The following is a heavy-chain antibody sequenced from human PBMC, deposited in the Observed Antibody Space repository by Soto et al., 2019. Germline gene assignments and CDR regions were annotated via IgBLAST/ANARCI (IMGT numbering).Heavy chain of an antibody. Sequence: PGGSLRLSCAASGFTFSSYAMNWVRQAPGKGLEWVSTISGSGGSTYYADSVKGRFTISRDNSNNTLYLQMNSLRAEDTAVYYCAKDLEVYALPDYWGQGTLVTVSS. V-gene: IGHV3-23*01. CDR1: GFTFSSYA. CDR2: ISGSGGST. J-gene: IGHJ4*02. D-gene: IGHD2-8*01. CDR3: AKDLEVYALPDY.